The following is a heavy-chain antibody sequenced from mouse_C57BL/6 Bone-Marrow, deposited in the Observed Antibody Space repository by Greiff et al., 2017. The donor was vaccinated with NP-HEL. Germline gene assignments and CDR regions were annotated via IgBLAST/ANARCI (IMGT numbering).Heavy chain of an antibody. D-gene: IGHD1-1*01. CDR1: GYSITSGYY. CDR3: ARGYYGSSRAWFAY. Sequence: EVQLQQSGPGLVKPSQSLSLTCSVTGYSITSGYYWNWIRQFPGNNLEWMGYISYDGSNNYNPSLKNRISITRDTSKNQFFLKLNSVTTEDTATYYCARGYYGSSRAWFAYWGQGTLVTVSA. V-gene: IGHV3-6*01. CDR2: ISYDGSN. J-gene: IGHJ3*01.